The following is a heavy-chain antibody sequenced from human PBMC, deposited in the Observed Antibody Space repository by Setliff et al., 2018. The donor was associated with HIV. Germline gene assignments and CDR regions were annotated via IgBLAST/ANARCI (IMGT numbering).Heavy chain of an antibody. D-gene: IGHD3-22*01. J-gene: IGHJ4*02. Sequence: GGSLRLSCAASGFIFDDYGTSWVRQAPGKGLEWVSGINWNGGRTGYADSVKGRFTISRDNAKNSLYLQMNSLRAEDTALYYCARGVTMIEGGYYFDYWGQGTLVTVSS. V-gene: IGHV3-20*04. CDR2: INWNGGRT. CDR3: ARGVTMIEGGYYFDY. CDR1: GFIFDDYG.